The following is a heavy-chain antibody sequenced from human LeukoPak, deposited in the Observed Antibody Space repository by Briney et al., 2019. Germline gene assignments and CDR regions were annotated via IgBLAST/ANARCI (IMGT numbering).Heavy chain of an antibody. CDR2: ISGSGGST. Sequence: GGSLRLSCAASGFTFSSYAMSWVRQAPGKGLEWVSAISGSGGSTYYADSVKGRFTISRDNSKNTLYLQMNSLRAEDTAVYYCAKDRVSSYGPPYFDYWGQGTLVTVSS. J-gene: IGHJ4*02. D-gene: IGHD5-18*01. CDR1: GFTFSSYA. CDR3: AKDRVSSYGPPYFDY. V-gene: IGHV3-23*01.